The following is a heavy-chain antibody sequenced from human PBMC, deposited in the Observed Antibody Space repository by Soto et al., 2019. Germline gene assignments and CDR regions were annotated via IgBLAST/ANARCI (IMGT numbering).Heavy chain of an antibody. V-gene: IGHV1-18*01. CDR2: ISAYNGNT. J-gene: IGHJ6*02. CDR1: GYTFTSYG. Sequence: ASVKVSCKASGYTFTSYGISWVRQAPGQGLEWMGWISAYNGNTNYAQKLQGRVTMTTDTSTSTAYMELRSLRSDDTAVYYCARDTAPPPNNSYYSGMDVWGQGTTVTVSS. CDR3: ARDTAPPPNNSYYSGMDV. D-gene: IGHD2-21*02.